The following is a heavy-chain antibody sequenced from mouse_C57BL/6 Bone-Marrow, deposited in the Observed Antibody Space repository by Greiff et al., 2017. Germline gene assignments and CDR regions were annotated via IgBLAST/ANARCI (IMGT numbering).Heavy chain of an antibody. D-gene: IGHD2-3*01. CDR3: ARMGWSFDY. V-gene: IGHV1-50*01. CDR1: GYTFTSYW. CDR2: IDPSDSYT. J-gene: IGHJ2*01. Sequence: QVQLQQSGAELVKPGASVKLSCKASGYTFTSYWMQWVKQRPGQGLEWIGEIDPSDSYTNYNQKFKGKATLTVDTSSSTAYMQLSSLTSEDSAVYYCARMGWSFDYWGQGTTLTVSS.